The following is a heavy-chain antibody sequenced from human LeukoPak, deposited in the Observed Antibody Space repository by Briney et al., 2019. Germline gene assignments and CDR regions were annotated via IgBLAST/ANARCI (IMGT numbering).Heavy chain of an antibody. Sequence: GESLKISCKGSGYSFSSYWIGWVRQMPGQGLEWMGIIFPGDSDTRYSPSFQGQVTISADKSISTAYLQWSSLKASDTAIYYCASEYCSGGSCYFDYWGQGTLVTVSS. CDR2: IFPGDSDT. V-gene: IGHV5-51*01. D-gene: IGHD2-15*01. J-gene: IGHJ4*02. CDR1: GYSFSSYW. CDR3: ASEYCSGGSCYFDY.